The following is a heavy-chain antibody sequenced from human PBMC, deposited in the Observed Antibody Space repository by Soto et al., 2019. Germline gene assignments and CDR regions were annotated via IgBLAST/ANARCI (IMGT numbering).Heavy chain of an antibody. CDR1: GFTFSSNA. CDR3: AKCPDWLLPNWFDP. D-gene: IGHD3-9*01. V-gene: IGHV3-23*01. J-gene: IGHJ5*02. CDR2: ISSSGSST. Sequence: PGGSLRLSCEASGFTFSSNAINWVRQAPGKGLEWVSSISSSGSSTYYADSVKGRFTISRDNAKNTLYLQMNSLRAEDTAVYYCAKCPDWLLPNWFDPWGQGTLVTVSS.